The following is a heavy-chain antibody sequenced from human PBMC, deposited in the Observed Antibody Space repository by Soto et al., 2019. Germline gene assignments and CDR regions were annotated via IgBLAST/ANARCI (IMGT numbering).Heavy chain of an antibody. J-gene: IGHJ5*02. D-gene: IGHD3-22*01. CDR2: IIPIFGTA. V-gene: IGHV1-69*06. CDR3: ARVRGYDSSGYSHSNWFDH. Sequence: QVQLVQSGAEVKKPGSSVKVSCKASGGTFSSYAISCVRQAPGQALAWMGAIIPIFGTANYAQKFQGRVTITADTYTSTAYMELSSLRSEDTAVSYCARVRGYDSSGYSHSNWFDHWGQGTLFTFSS. CDR1: GGTFSSYA.